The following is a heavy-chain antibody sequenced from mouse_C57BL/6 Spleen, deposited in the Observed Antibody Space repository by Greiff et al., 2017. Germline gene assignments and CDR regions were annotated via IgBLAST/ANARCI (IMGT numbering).Heavy chain of an antibody. CDR1: GYTFTSYW. Sequence: QVQLKQPGAELVMPGASVKLSCKASGYTFTSYWMHWVKQRPGQGLEWIGEIDTSDSYTNYTQKFKGKSTLTVDKSSSTAYMQLSSLTSEDSAVYYCARHDYYAMDYWGQGTSVTVSS. CDR3: ARHDYYAMDY. J-gene: IGHJ4*01. V-gene: IGHV1-69*01. CDR2: IDTSDSYT.